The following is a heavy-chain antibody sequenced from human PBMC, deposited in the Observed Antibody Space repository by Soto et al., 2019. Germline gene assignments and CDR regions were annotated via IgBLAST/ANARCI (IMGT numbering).Heavy chain of an antibody. Sequence: SVKVSCKASGGTFSSYAISWVRQAPGQGLEWMGGIIPIFGTANYAQKFQGRVTITADESTSTAYMELSSLRSEDTAVYYCARLLRFLEWSPPVDAFDIWGQGTMVTVSS. D-gene: IGHD3-3*01. J-gene: IGHJ3*02. CDR1: GGTFSSYA. CDR2: IIPIFGTA. V-gene: IGHV1-69*13. CDR3: ARLLRFLEWSPPVDAFDI.